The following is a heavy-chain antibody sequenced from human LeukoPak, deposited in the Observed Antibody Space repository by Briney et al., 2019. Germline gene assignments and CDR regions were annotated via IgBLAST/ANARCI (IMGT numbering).Heavy chain of an antibody. J-gene: IGHJ3*01. Sequence: SGGSLRLSCAASGFTFNNYWMTWVRQGPGKGLEWVANIKPGGNEKYYVDSVKGRFTISRDNVKNSLCLQMNSLRAEDTAIYYCATFRFLGTWGQGTMVTVSP. CDR2: IKPGGNEK. D-gene: IGHD3-3*01. CDR3: ATFRFLGT. V-gene: IGHV3-7*03. CDR1: GFTFNNYW.